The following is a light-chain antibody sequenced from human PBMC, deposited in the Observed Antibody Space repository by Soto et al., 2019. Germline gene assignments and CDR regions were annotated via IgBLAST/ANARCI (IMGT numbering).Light chain of an antibody. V-gene: IGKV1-39*01. CDR1: QSISSY. CDR3: QQSYSTLWT. CDR2: AAY. Sequence: DIQLTLSPSSLSASVRERVPITCLASQSISSYLNWYQQQPGTAPQLLIYAAYSLQSGVPSRFSGSGSGTDFTLTISSLQPEDFATYYCQQSYSTLWTFGQGTKVDIK. J-gene: IGKJ1*01.